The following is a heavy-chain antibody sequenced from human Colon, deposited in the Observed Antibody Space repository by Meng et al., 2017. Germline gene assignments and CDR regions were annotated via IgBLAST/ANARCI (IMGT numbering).Heavy chain of an antibody. D-gene: IGHD3-22*01. Sequence: SDTLSLTCTVSGGSISSSSYYWGWIHQPPGKGLEWIGSIYFSGSTYYNPSRKSRVTISVDTYKNQFSLKLSSVTAADTDVYYCARDERYYYDSSGYPNAFDIWGQGTMVTVSS. V-gene: IGHV4-39*07. CDR3: ARDERYYYDSSGYPNAFDI. J-gene: IGHJ3*02. CDR2: IYFSGST. CDR1: GGSISSSSYY.